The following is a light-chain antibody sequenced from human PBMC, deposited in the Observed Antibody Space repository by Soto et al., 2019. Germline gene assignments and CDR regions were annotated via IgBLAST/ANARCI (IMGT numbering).Light chain of an antibody. CDR1: QSVSSSY. J-gene: IGKJ5*01. Sequence: EIVLTQSPGTLSLSPGERATLSCRASQSVSSSYLAWYQQKPGQAPRLLIYGASSRPTGIPDRFSGSGSGTDSTLTISRLETKDFAVYYCQQYGSSPPITFGHGTRLEMK. V-gene: IGKV3-20*01. CDR2: GAS. CDR3: QQYGSSPPIT.